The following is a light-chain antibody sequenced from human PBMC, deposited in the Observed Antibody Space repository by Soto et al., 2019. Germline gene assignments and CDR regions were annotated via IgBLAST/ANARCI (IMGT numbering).Light chain of an antibody. CDR1: QSLSVN. V-gene: IGKV3-15*01. CDR3: QQYNSWPLT. CDR2: RTS. J-gene: IGKJ4*01. Sequence: EIVLTQSPATLSVSPGERVALSCRATQSLSVNLAWYQRKPGQAPRLLIHRTSIRASGVPDRFSGSGSGTEFTLTISSLQSEDFAVYYCQQYNSWPLTFGGGTKVDIK.